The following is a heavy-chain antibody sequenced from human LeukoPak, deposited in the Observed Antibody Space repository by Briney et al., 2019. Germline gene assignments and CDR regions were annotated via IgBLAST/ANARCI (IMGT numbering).Heavy chain of an antibody. CDR3: AKDREGSSGWYPGDLDY. CDR1: GFTFSSYG. CDR2: IRYDGSNK. D-gene: IGHD6-19*01. Sequence: PGGSLRLSCAASGFTFSSYGMHWVRQAPGKGLEWVAFIRYDGSNKYYADSVKGRFTISRDNSKNTLYLQMNSLRAEDTAVYYCAKDREGSSGWYPGDLDYWGQGTLVTVSS. J-gene: IGHJ4*02. V-gene: IGHV3-30*02.